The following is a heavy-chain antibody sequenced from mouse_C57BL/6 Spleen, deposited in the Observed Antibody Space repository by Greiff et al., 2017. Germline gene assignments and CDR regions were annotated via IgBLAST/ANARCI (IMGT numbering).Heavy chain of an antibody. V-gene: IGHV1-22*01. CDR3: ARFPHYYGSSPYYYAMDY. CDR2: INPNNGGT. D-gene: IGHD1-1*01. Sequence: EVQLQQSGPELVKPGASVKMSCKASGYTFTDYNMHWVKQNHGKSLEWIGYINPNNGGTSYNQKFKGKATLTVNKSSSTAYMELRSLTSADSAVXYCARFPHYYGSSPYYYAMDYWGQGTSVTVSS. J-gene: IGHJ4*01. CDR1: GYTFTDYN.